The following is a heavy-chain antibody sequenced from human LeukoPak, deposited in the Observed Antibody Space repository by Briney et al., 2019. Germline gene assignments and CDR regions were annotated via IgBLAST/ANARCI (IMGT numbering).Heavy chain of an antibody. Sequence: SETLSLTCAVYGGSFSGYYWSWIRQPPGKGLEWIGEINHSGSTNYNPSLKSRVTISVDASKNQFSLRLSSVTAADTAVYYCARHRFGHLFDYWGQGTLVFVSS. CDR2: INHSGST. CDR1: GGSFSGYY. CDR3: ARHRFGHLFDY. D-gene: IGHD3-16*01. J-gene: IGHJ4*02. V-gene: IGHV4-34*01.